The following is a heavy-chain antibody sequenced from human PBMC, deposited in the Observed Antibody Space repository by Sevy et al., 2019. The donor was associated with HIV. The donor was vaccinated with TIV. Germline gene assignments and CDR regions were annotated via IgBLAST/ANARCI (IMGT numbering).Heavy chain of an antibody. CDR2: MYYSGST. CDR1: GGSISSYY. V-gene: IGHV4-59*01. Sequence: SETLSLTCTVSGGSISSYYWSWIRQPPGKGLEWIGYMYYSGSTNYNPSLKSRVTISVDTSKNQFSLKLSSVTAADTAVYYCARSPDFDWLQTYYYYYMDVWGKGTTVTVSS. J-gene: IGHJ6*03. D-gene: IGHD3-9*01. CDR3: ARSPDFDWLQTYYYYYMDV.